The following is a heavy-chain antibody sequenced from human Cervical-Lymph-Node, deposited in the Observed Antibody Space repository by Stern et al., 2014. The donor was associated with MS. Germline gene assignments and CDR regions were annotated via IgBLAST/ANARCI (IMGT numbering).Heavy chain of an antibody. CDR3: ARGARYFDY. V-gene: IGHV1-46*03. Sequence: QDQLVQSGAEVKKPGASVKVSCEASGYTFTSYYIHWVRQAPGHGLEWMGIINPSGGSTTYAQKFEGRVSMTRDTSTSTLYMELSSLRSEDTAVYYCARGARYFDYWGQGTLVTVSS. CDR2: INPSGGST. J-gene: IGHJ4*02. CDR1: GYTFTSYY.